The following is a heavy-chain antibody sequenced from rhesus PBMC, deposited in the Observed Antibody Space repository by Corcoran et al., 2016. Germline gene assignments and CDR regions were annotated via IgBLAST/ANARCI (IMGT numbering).Heavy chain of an antibody. J-gene: IGHJ3*01. D-gene: IGHD4-23*01. CDR3: ASGGVTTNAFDF. V-gene: IGHV4S14*01. Sequence: QVQLQESGPGLVKPSETLSLTFAVSGGSISGYYYWSWIRQSPGKGLEWIGSIYGRSGVNYLTPYLKSRVTLSVDTSKNQSSLKRSSVTAADTAVYYCASGGVTTNAFDFWGQGLRVTVSS. CDR1: GGSISGYYY. CDR2: IYGRSGVN.